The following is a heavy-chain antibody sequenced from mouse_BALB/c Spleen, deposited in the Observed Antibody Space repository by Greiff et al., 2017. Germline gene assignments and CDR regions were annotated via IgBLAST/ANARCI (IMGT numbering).Heavy chain of an antibody. Sequence: EVLLVESGPGLVKPSQSLSLTCTVTGYSITSYYVCNLIRQFPGNELGWRGFISYSGSTSYNPSLKSRISITRDTSKNQFFLQLNSVTTEDTATYYCAREEDYYAMDYWGQGTSVTVSS. J-gene: IGHJ4*01. CDR3: AREEDYYAMDY. V-gene: IGHV3-2*02. CDR1: GYSITSYYV. CDR2: ISYSGST.